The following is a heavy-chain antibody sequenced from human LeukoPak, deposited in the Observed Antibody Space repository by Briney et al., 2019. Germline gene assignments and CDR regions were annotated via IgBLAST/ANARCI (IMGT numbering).Heavy chain of an antibody. Sequence: GGSLRLSCAASGFSFSSYAMSWVRQAPGKGLEWVSAIVGSGASTYYADSVKGRFTISRDNSKNTLHLQMNSLRAEDTAIYHCAKVRVVGDYNWFFDLWGRGTLVTVSS. V-gene: IGHV3-23*01. J-gene: IGHJ2*01. D-gene: IGHD4-17*01. CDR2: IVGSGAST. CDR1: GFSFSSYA. CDR3: AKVRVVGDYNWFFDL.